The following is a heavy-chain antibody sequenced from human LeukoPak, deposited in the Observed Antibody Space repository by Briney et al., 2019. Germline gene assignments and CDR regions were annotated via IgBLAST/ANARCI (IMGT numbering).Heavy chain of an antibody. V-gene: IGHV4-31*03. Sequence: SETLSLTCTVSGGSISSGGYYWSWIRQHPGKGLEWIGYIYYSGSTYYNPSLKSRVTISVDTSKNQFSLKPSSVTAADTAVYYCARGSPQQWRYGMDVWGQGTTVTVSS. J-gene: IGHJ6*02. CDR2: IYYSGST. CDR3: ARGSPQQWRYGMDV. D-gene: IGHD6-19*01. CDR1: GGSISSGGYY.